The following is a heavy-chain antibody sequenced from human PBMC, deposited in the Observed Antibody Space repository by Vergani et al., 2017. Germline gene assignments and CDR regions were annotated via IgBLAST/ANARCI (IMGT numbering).Heavy chain of an antibody. D-gene: IGHD6-13*01. CDR2: IYPGDSDT. CDR1: GYSFTSYW. Sequence: EVQLVQSGAAVKKPGESLKISCTGSGYSFTSYWIGWVRQMPGKGLEWMGIIYPGDSDTRYSPSFQGQVTISADKSISTAYLQWSSLKASDTAMYYCATQIAAAGTRVRWFDPWGQGTLVTVSS. J-gene: IGHJ5*02. CDR3: ATQIAAAGTRVRWFDP. V-gene: IGHV5-51*01.